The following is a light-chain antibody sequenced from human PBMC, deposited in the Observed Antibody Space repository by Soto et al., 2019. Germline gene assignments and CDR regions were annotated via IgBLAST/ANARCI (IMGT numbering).Light chain of an antibody. CDR2: DAS. Sequence: EKVMTQSPATLSVSLGARATLSCRASQSVSSNLAWYQQKPGQAPRLLIYDASNRATGIPARFSGSGSGTDFTLTISRLEPEDFAVYYCQQYGSSPWTFGQGTKVDIK. CDR3: QQYGSSPWT. V-gene: IGKV3-20*01. J-gene: IGKJ1*01. CDR1: QSVSSN.